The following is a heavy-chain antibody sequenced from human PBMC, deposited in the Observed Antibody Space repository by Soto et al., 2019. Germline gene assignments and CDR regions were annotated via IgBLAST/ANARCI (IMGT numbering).Heavy chain of an antibody. D-gene: IGHD6-13*01. V-gene: IGHV3-64D*06. CDR2: IGSNGGST. Sequence: GGSLRPSCSAPGFTFSAHAMHWRCLGPVTGMQDVSVIGSNGGSTYSADSVKSRFTISRDNSKDTLYIQMSSLRTGDTTIYYCVKGTWAVPAGSDDFDIWGQGTVVTVSS. CDR1: GFTFSAHA. CDR3: VKGTWAVPAGSDDFDI. J-gene: IGHJ3*02.